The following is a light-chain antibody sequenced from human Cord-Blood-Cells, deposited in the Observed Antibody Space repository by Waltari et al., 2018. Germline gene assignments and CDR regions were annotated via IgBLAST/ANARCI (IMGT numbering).Light chain of an antibody. CDR2: EVS. CDR3: SSYTSSSTLYV. Sequence: SALTQPASVSGSPGQSITIPCTGTSSAVGVYTYVSWYQQNPGKAPKRMIYEVSNRPSGVSNRFSGSKSGNTASLTISGLQAEDEADYYCSSYTSSSTLYVFGTGTKVTVL. J-gene: IGLJ1*01. V-gene: IGLV2-14*01. CDR1: SSAVGVYTY.